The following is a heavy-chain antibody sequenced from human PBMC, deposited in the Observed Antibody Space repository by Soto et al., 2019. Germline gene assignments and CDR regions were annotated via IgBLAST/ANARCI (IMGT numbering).Heavy chain of an antibody. V-gene: IGHV4-4*02. CDR1: GDSISSSNW. CDR3: ARLYYAGSPYYPPGY. J-gene: IGHJ4*02. CDR2: IYHSGST. Sequence: SETLSLTCAVSGDSISSSNWWSWVRQPPGKGLEWIGEIYHSGSTNYNPSLKSRVTISVDKSKNQFSLNLNSVTAADTAVYYCARLYYAGSPYYPPGYWGQGTLVTVSS. D-gene: IGHD3-22*01.